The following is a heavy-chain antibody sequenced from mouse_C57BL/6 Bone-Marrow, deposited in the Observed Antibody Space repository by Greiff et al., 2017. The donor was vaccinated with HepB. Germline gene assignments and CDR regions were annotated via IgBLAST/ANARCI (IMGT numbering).Heavy chain of an antibody. V-gene: IGHV5-12*01. CDR3: ARPLYYDYAYYAMDY. CDR1: GFTFSDYY. CDR2: ISNGGGST. Sequence: DVKLVESGGGLVQPGGSLKLSCAASGFTFSDYYMYWVRQTPEKRLEWVAYISNGGGSTYYPDTVKGRFTISRDNAKNTLYLQMSRLKSEDTAMYYCARPLYYDYAYYAMDYWGQGTSVTVSS. J-gene: IGHJ4*01. D-gene: IGHD2-4*01.